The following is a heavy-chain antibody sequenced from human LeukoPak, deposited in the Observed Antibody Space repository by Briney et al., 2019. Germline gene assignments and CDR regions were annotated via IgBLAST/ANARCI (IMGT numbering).Heavy chain of an antibody. J-gene: IGHJ6*03. V-gene: IGHV1-2*02. CDR1: GYTFTGYY. Sequence: ASVKVSCKASGYTFTGYYIHWVRQAPGQGLEWMGWINPNSGGTNYAQKFQGRVTMTRDTSISKAYMELSRLTSDDTAVYYCARVIRYLYYYYYYMDVWGKGTTVTVSS. D-gene: IGHD2-2*02. CDR2: INPNSGGT. CDR3: ARVIRYLYYYYYYMDV.